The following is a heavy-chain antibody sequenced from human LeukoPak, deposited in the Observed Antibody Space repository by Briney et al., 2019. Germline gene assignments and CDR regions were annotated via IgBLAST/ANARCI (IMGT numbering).Heavy chain of an antibody. CDR1: GFTFSSYW. V-gene: IGHV3-30*02. D-gene: IGHD1-26*01. CDR2: IRYDESQK. J-gene: IGHJ5*02. CDR3: AKEDSGSYMA. Sequence: PGGSLRLSCAASGFTFSSYWMSWVRQAPGKGLEWVAFIRYDESQKYYADSVKGRFTISRDNSKNTLYLQMNSLRAEDTAVYYCAKEDSGSYMAWGQGTLVTVSS.